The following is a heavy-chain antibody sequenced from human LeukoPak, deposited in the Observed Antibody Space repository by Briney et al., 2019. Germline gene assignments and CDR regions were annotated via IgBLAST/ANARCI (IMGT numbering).Heavy chain of an antibody. Sequence: ASVKVSCKASGYTFTSYDINWVRQSTGQGLEWMGWMNPNSGNTGYAQKFQGRVTMTRKTSRSTAYMELSSLRSEDTAVYYCASCLSSSWYNPYYYYGMDVWGQGTTVTVSS. V-gene: IGHV1-8*01. J-gene: IGHJ6*02. CDR3: ASCLSSSWYNPYYYYGMDV. D-gene: IGHD6-13*01. CDR1: GYTFTSYD. CDR2: MNPNSGNT.